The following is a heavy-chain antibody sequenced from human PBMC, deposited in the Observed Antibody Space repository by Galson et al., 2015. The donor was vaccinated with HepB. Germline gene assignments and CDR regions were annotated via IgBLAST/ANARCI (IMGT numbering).Heavy chain of an antibody. Sequence: SLRLSCAASGFTFSDFHMSWIRQIPGRGLEYISYISPSSVYKKYADSVRGRFTVSRDNANRSLYLQINSLRADDTAIYYCARGPEGATARASHWYGMDVWGQGTTVTVSS. V-gene: IGHV3-11*05. CDR1: GFTFSDFH. J-gene: IGHJ6*02. CDR2: ISPSSVYK. CDR3: ARGPEGATARASHWYGMDV. D-gene: IGHD1-1*01.